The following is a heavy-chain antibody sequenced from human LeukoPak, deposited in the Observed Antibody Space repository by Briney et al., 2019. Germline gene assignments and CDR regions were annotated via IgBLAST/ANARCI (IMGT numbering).Heavy chain of an antibody. CDR3: ARMAAAGTDY. D-gene: IGHD6-13*01. V-gene: IGHV4-34*01. J-gene: IGHJ4*02. CDR2: INHSGST. CDR1: GGSFSGYY. Sequence: SETLSLTCAVYGGSFSGYYWSWIRQPPGKGLEWIGEINHSGSTNHNPSLKSRVTISVDTSKNQFSLKLSSVTAADTAVYYCARMAAAGTDYWGQGTLVTVSS.